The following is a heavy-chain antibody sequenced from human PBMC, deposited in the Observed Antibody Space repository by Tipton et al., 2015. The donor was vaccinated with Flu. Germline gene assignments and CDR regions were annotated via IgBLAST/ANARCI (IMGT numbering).Heavy chain of an antibody. J-gene: IGHJ4*02. CDR1: GGSISSYY. CDR2: IYTSGST. V-gene: IGHV4-4*07. D-gene: IGHD6-19*01. CDR3: ARGRAVAGFRGFDY. Sequence: TLSLTCTVSGGSISSYYWSWIRQPAGKGLEWIGRIYTSGSTNYNPSLKSRVTISVDTSKNQFSLKLSSVTAADTAVYYCARGRAVAGFRGFDYWGQGTLVTVSS.